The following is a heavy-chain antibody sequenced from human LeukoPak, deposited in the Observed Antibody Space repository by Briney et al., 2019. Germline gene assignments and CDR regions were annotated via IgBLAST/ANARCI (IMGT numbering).Heavy chain of an antibody. Sequence: PGGSLRLSCEASGFTFSTHDMNWVRQPPGKGLEWVSAISGSGGGTYYADSVKGRFTISRDNSKNTLYLQMNSLRAEDTAVYYCAKPKYSSSWYDAFDIWGQGTMVTVSS. CDR3: AKPKYSSSWYDAFDI. D-gene: IGHD6-13*01. V-gene: IGHV3-23*01. CDR2: ISGSGGGT. CDR1: GFTFSTHD. J-gene: IGHJ3*02.